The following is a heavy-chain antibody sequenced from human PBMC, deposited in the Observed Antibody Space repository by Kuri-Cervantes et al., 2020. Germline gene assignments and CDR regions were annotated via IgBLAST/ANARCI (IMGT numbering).Heavy chain of an antibody. CDR2: ISGSGGST. CDR1: GFTFSSYA. Sequence: LSLTCAASGFTFSSYAMSWVRQAPGKGLEWVSVISGSGGSTYYADSVKGRFTISRDTSKNTVYLQVNSLRAEDTAVYYCAKCGFYCTGTTCASYFDYWGQGTLVTVSS. D-gene: IGHD2-8*02. J-gene: IGHJ4*02. CDR3: AKCGFYCTGTTCASYFDY. V-gene: IGHV3-23*01.